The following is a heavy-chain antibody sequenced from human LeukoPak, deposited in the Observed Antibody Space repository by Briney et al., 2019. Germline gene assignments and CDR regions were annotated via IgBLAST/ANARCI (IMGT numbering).Heavy chain of an antibody. J-gene: IGHJ5*02. CDR2: IYHSGST. V-gene: IGHV4-4*02. CDR1: GGSISNSNW. D-gene: IGHD6-13*01. CDR3: AGGRQQLVRDWFDP. Sequence: SGTLSLTCAVSGGSISNSNWWSWVRQPPGKGLEWIGEIYHSGSTNYNPSLKSRVTISVDTSKNQFSLKLSSVTAADTAVYYCAGGRQQLVRDWFDPWGQGTLVTVSS.